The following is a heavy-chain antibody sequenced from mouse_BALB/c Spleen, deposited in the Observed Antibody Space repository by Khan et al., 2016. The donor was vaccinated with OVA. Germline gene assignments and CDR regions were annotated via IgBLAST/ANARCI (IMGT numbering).Heavy chain of an antibody. CDR3: ARSGYGSLVY. V-gene: IGHV1-77*01. D-gene: IGHD1-1*01. J-gene: IGHJ2*01. Sequence: QVQLQQSGPELVKPGSSMKMSCRASGYTFTDYVLNWVKQRAGQGLEWIGQIFPGSGDTYYNEKFKVKATLTADKSSNTVYMQLSSLTSEDSAVYCCARSGYGSLVYWGQGTTLTVSS. CDR2: IFPGSGDT. CDR1: GYTFTDYV.